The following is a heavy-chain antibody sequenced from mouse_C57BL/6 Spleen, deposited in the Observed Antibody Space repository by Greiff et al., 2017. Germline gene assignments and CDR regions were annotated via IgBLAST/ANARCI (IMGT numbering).Heavy chain of an antibody. CDR3: ARGQTGTKAMDY. CDR2: IYPGDGDT. V-gene: IGHV1-80*01. J-gene: IGHJ4*01. Sequence: QVQLKQSGAELVKPGASVKISCKASGYAFSSYWMNWVKQRPGKGLEWIGQIYPGDGDTNYNGKFKGKATLTADKSSSTAYMQLSSLTSEDSAVYFCARGQTGTKAMDYWGQGTSVTVSS. D-gene: IGHD4-1*01. CDR1: GYAFSSYW.